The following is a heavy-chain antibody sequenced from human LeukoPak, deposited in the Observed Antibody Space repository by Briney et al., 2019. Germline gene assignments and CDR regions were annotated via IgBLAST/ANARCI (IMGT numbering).Heavy chain of an antibody. CDR3: ARLVGYSSGWLGYYYYHYMDV. CDR1: GFTFSDYY. V-gene: IGHV3-11*01. D-gene: IGHD6-19*01. J-gene: IGHJ6*03. Sequence: GGSLRLSCAASGFTFSDYYMSWIRQAPGKGLEWVSYISSSGSTIYYADSVKGRFTISRDNAKNSLYLQMNSLRAEDTAAYYCARLVGYSSGWLGYYYYHYMDVWGKGTTVTVSS. CDR2: ISSSGSTI.